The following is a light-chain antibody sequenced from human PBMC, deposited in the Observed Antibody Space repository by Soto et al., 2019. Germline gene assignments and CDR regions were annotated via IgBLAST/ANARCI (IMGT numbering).Light chain of an antibody. J-gene: IGLJ1*01. V-gene: IGLV2-8*01. Sequence: QSVLTQPPSAAGSPGQSGTLSCTGTSSDVGGYNFVSCYQQHPGKAPKLIIYEVSERPSGVPDRFSGSKSGNTASLTVSGLQAADEADYYCSSYAGSNNYVFGTGTKLTV. CDR3: SSYAGSNNYV. CDR1: SSDVGGYNF. CDR2: EVS.